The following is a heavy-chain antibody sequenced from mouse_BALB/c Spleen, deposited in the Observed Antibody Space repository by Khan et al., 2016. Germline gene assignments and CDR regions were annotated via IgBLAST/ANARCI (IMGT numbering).Heavy chain of an antibody. D-gene: IGHD2-13*01. V-gene: IGHV1-9*01. CDR1: GYTFSNYW. Sequence: QVQLQQSGAELMKPGASVKISCKATGYTFSNYWIEWVKQRPGHGLEWIGEIFPGNDTSNYIEKFKGKATFTADTSSNTAYIQLSSLTSDDSAISYGAGGAGDPYFDYWGQGTTLTVSS. CDR3: AGGAGDPYFDY. CDR2: IFPGNDTS. J-gene: IGHJ2*01.